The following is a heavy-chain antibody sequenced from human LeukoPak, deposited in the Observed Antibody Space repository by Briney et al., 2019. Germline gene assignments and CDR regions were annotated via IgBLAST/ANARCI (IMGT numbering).Heavy chain of an antibody. D-gene: IGHD6-19*01. CDR3: AKGRGSVAVAGSGEYYFDY. V-gene: IGHV3-30*18. CDR2: ISYDGSNK. CDR1: GFTFSSYG. Sequence: GGSLRLSCAASGFTFSSYGMHWVRQAPGKGLEWVAVISYDGSNKYYADSVKGRFTISRDNSKNTLYLQMNSLRAEDTAVYYCAKGRGSVAVAGSGEYYFDYWGQGTLVTVSS. J-gene: IGHJ4*02.